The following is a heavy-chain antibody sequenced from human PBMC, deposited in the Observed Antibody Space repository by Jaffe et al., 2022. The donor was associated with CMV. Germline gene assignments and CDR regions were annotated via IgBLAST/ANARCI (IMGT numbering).Heavy chain of an antibody. J-gene: IGHJ6*02. V-gene: IGHV1-46*01. Sequence: QVQLVQSGAEVKKPGASVKVSCKASGYTFTSYYMHWVRQAPGQGLEWMGIINPSGGSTSYAQKFQGRVTMTRDTSTSTVYMELSSLRSEDTAVYYCARDSVLRFLEWSNYYYYYGMDVWGQGTTVTVSS. CDR1: GYTFTSYY. CDR3: ARDSVLRFLEWSNYYYYYGMDV. D-gene: IGHD3-3*01. CDR2: INPSGGST.